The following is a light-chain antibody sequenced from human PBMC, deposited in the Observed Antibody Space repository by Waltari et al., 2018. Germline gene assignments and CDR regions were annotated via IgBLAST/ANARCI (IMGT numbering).Light chain of an antibody. CDR1: TNDLGSYNY. CDR2: DVT. J-gene: IGLJ3*02. Sequence: SALTQPRSVSGSPGQSVTISCTGTTNDLGSYNYVSWYQQHPGKAPKLIILDVTKRPPGVPDRLCGSKSGTTASLTISGLRAEDEAEYYCCSYAGSYTWVFGGGTKLTVV. CDR3: CSYAGSYTWV. V-gene: IGLV2-11*01.